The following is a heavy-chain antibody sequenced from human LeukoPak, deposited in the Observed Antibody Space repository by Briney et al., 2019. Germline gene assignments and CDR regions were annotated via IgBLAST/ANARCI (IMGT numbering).Heavy chain of an antibody. Sequence: SETLSLTCTVSGGSISSYYWSWIRQPPGKGLEWIGYIYYSRSTNYNPSLKSRVTISVDTSKNQFSLKLSSVTAADTAVYYCARTVRGSSTSFWFDPWGQGTLVTVSS. CDR2: IYYSRST. CDR3: ARTVRGSSTSFWFDP. CDR1: GGSISSYY. J-gene: IGHJ5*02. V-gene: IGHV4-59*01. D-gene: IGHD2-2*01.